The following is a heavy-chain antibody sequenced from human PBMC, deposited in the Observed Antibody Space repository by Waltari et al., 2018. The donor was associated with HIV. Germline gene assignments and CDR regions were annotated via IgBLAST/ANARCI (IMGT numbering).Heavy chain of an antibody. J-gene: IGHJ4*02. V-gene: IGHV3-74*01. CDR2: IKSDGSST. CDR1: GFTFSTYW. CDR3: ATPIMIAFGADDF. D-gene: IGHD3-16*01. Sequence: EVQLVESGGGLVQPGGSLRLSCAASGFTFSTYWMHWVRQVPGKGLVWVARIKSDGSSTSYADSGKGRFTVSRDNAKNTLYLQMNSLRPEDSAVYYCATPIMIAFGADDFWGQGTLVTVSS.